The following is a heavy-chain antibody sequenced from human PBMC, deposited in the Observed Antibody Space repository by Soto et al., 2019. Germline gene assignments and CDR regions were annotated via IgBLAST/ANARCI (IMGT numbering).Heavy chain of an antibody. CDR1: GYTFTDYY. J-gene: IGHJ6*02. Sequence: QVQLVQSGAEVKKPGASVKVSCKASGYTFTDYYMHWVRQAPGQGLEWMGWINPNSGGTNYAQKFQGRVTMTRDTSISTAYMELSRLSSDDTAVYYCASPAAISYYYYGMDVWGQGTTVTVSS. CDR2: INPNSGGT. V-gene: IGHV1-2*02. CDR3: ASPAAISYYYYGMDV. D-gene: IGHD2-2*02.